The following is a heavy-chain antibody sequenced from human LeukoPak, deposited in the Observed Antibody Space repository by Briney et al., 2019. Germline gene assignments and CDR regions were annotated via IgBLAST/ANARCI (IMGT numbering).Heavy chain of an antibody. J-gene: IGHJ3*02. Sequence: SETLSLTCTVSGGSISSGSYYWGWIRQPPGKGLEWIGSIYYSGSTNYNPSLKSRVTISVDTSKNQFSLKLSSVTAADTAVYYCARVSAAAFDAFDIWGQGTMVTVSS. CDR3: ARVSAAAFDAFDI. V-gene: IGHV4-39*07. CDR2: IYYSGST. CDR1: GGSISSGSYY. D-gene: IGHD6-13*01.